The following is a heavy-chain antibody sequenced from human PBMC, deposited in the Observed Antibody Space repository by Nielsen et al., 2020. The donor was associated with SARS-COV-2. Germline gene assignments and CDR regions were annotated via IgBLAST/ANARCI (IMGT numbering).Heavy chain of an antibody. V-gene: IGHV4-39*07. D-gene: IGHD3-22*01. CDR3: ALYYDSSGYYGIGFGNWFDP. J-gene: IGHJ5*02. Sequence: SETLSLTCTVSGDSISNMGYYWGWIRQPPGKGLEWIGEVSHSGSTNYNPSLKSRVTLSMDKSKNQFSLRLTSVTAADTAVYYCALYYDSSGYYGIGFGNWFDPWGQGTLVTVSS. CDR1: GDSISNMGYY. CDR2: VSHSGST.